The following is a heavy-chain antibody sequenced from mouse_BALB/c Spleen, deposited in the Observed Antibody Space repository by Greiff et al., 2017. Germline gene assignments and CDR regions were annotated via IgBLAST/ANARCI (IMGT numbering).Heavy chain of an antibody. J-gene: IGHJ4*01. Sequence: EVKLVESGGGLVKPGGSLKLSCAASGFTFSSYTMSWVRQTPEKRLEWVATISSGGGNTYYPDSVKGRFTISRDNAKNNLYLQMSSLRSEDTALYYCARWRFNNDGYYAMDYWGQGTSVTVSS. CDR2: ISSGGGNT. CDR3: ARWRFNNDGYYAMDY. D-gene: IGHD2-3*01. V-gene: IGHV5-9*03. CDR1: GFTFSSYT.